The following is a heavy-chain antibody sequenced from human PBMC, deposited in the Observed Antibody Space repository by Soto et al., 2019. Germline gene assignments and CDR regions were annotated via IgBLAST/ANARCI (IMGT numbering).Heavy chain of an antibody. CDR3: GREEGAWFDY. CDR2: IYYSGST. CDR1: GGSISSYY. J-gene: IGHJ4*02. Sequence: SETLSLTCTVSGGSISSYYWSWIRQPPGKGLEWIGYIYYSGSTNYNPSLKSRVTISVDTSKNQFSLQLRSVTAADPAVYYCGREEGAWFDYWAQETLVTVSS. V-gene: IGHV4-59*01.